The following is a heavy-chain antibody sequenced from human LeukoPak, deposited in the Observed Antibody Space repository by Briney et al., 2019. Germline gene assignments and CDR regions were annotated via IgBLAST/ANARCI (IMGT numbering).Heavy chain of an antibody. CDR2: IYYSGST. V-gene: IGHV4-59*01. D-gene: IGHD6-25*01. J-gene: IGHJ6*03. CDR3: AAATYYIDV. Sequence: SETLSLTCSIVSGGSISSYYWNWIRQPPGKGLEWIGYIYYSGSTNYNPSLKSRVTISVDTSKNQFSLKLSSVTAADTAVYYCAAATYYIDVWGKGLRSPSP. CDR1: GGSISSYY.